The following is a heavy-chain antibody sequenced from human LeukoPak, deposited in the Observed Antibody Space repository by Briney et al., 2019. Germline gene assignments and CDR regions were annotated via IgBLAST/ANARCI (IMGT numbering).Heavy chain of an antibody. J-gene: IGHJ6*03. CDR1: GFTFSSYG. CDR2: ISGSGGST. D-gene: IGHD3-10*01. V-gene: IGHV3-23*01. CDR3: AKNVLLWFGESPPYYMDV. Sequence: GGTLRLSCAASGFTFSSYGMSWVRQAPGKGLEWVSAISGSGGSTYYADSVKGRFTISRDNSKNTLYLQMNSLRAEDTAVYYCAKNVLLWFGESPPYYMDVWGKGTTVTISS.